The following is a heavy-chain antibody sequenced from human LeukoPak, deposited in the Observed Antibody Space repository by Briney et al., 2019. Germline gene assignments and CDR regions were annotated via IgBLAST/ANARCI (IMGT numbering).Heavy chain of an antibody. CDR3: ARDRKALVPAAMGRYYYYYYMDV. CDR2: INPNSGGT. CDR1: GGTFSSYA. D-gene: IGHD2-2*01. V-gene: IGHV1-2*02. J-gene: IGHJ6*03. Sequence: ASVKVSCKASGGTFSSYAIGWVRQAPGQGLEWMGWINPNSGGTNYAQKFQGRDTMTRDTSISTAYMELSRLRSDDTAVYYCARDRKALVPAAMGRYYYYYYMDVWGKGTTVTVSS.